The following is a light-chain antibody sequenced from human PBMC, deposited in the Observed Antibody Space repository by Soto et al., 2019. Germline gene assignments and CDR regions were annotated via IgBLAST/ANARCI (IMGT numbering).Light chain of an antibody. V-gene: IGLV2-23*01. CDR3: CSYAGYSTYV. CDR2: EGS. J-gene: IGLJ1*01. Sequence: QSVLPQPASVSGSPGQSITISCTGTSSDVGNYNLVSWYQQHPGKAPKLMIYEGSKRPSGVSDRFSGSKSGNTASLTISGLQAEDEADYYCCSYAGYSTYVFGTGTKLTVL. CDR1: SSDVGNYNL.